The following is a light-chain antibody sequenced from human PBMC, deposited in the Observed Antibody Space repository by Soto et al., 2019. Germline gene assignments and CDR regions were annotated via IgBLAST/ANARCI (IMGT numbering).Light chain of an antibody. CDR3: LQYSNYPWT. J-gene: IGKJ1*01. CDR1: QSISMW. CDR2: DAS. V-gene: IGKV1-5*01. Sequence: DIQMTQSPSTLSASVGDRVTITCRASQSISMWLAWYQQKPGKAPNLLISDASSLESGVPSRFSGIGSGTEFTVTISSLQPDDFATYYCLQYSNYPWTFGQGTKVEIK.